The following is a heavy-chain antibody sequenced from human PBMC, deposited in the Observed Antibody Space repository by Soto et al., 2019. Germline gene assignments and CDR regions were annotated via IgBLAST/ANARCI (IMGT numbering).Heavy chain of an antibody. CDR3: ARARWRFVVVVAANLDAFDI. D-gene: IGHD2-15*01. CDR1: GGSFSGYY. Sequence: SETLSLTCAVYGGSFSGYYWSWIRQPPGKGLEWIGKINHSGSTNYNPSLKSRVTISVDTSKNQFSLKLSSVTAADTAVYYCARARWRFVVVVAANLDAFDIWGQGTMVTVSS. V-gene: IGHV4-34*01. J-gene: IGHJ3*02. CDR2: INHSGST.